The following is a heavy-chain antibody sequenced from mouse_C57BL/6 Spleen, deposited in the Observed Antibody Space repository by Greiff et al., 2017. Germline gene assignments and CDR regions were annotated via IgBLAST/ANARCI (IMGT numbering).Heavy chain of an antibody. CDR2: ISSGSSTI. CDR1: GFTFSDYG. CDR3: ARDDGYYYYAMDY. V-gene: IGHV5-17*01. J-gene: IGHJ4*01. D-gene: IGHD2-3*01. Sequence: VQLKESGGGLVKPGGSLKLSCAASGFTFSDYGMHWVRQAPEKGLEWVAYISSGSSTIYYADTVKGRFTISRDNAKNTLFLQMTSLRSEDTAMYYCARDDGYYYYAMDYWGQGTSVTVSS.